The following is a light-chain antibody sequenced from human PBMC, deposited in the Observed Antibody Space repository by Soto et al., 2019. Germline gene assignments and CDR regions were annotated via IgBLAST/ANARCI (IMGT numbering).Light chain of an antibody. CDR1: QSVSSN. V-gene: IGKV3-15*01. CDR2: GAS. J-gene: IGKJ1*01. Sequence: EIVMTQSPATLSVSPGERATLSCRASQSVSSNLAWYQQKPGQAPRLLIYGASTRATGIPARFSGSGSGTEFTVTIGSLQSEDFAVYYCQQYNNWPGTFGQGTKVEIK. CDR3: QQYNNWPGT.